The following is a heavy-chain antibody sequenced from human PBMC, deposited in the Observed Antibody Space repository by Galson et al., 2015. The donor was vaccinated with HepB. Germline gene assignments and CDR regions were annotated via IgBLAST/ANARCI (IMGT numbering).Heavy chain of an antibody. J-gene: IGHJ6*03. CDR3: ASRPNFWSGYYRNGAYYYYYMDV. CDR2: INHSGST. Sequence: SETLSLTCAVYGGSFSGYYWSWIRQPLGKGLEWIGEINHSGSTNYNPSLKSRVTISVDTSENQFSLKLSSVTAADTAVYYCASRPNFWSGYYRNGAYYYYYMDVWGKGTTVTVSS. V-gene: IGHV4-34*01. CDR1: GGSFSGYY. D-gene: IGHD3-3*01.